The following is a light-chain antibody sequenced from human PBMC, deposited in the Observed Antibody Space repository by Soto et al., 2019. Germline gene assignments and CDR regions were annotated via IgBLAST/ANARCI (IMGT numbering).Light chain of an antibody. Sequence: QSALTQPASVSGSPGQSITISCTGTSSDVGGYNYVSWYQQHPGKAPKLMIYEVSNRPSGVSNRFSGSKSGNTASLTISGLQAEDEADYYFSSHTSSSTLVFGGGTKVTVL. J-gene: IGLJ2*01. V-gene: IGLV2-14*01. CDR2: EVS. CDR3: SSHTSSSTLV. CDR1: SSDVGGYNY.